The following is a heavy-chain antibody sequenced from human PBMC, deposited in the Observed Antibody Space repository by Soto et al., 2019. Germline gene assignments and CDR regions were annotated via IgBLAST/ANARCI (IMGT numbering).Heavy chain of an antibody. Sequence: GGSLRLSCAASGFTFSDYAMTWVRQAPGKGLEWVSGTSSSGGNTYYADSVKGRFTITRDNSKNTLSLQMDSLRAEDTAVYYCAKNGASSKTWYMWYYALDVWGQGTTVTVSS. V-gene: IGHV3-23*01. CDR1: GFTFSDYA. D-gene: IGHD6-13*01. CDR3: AKNGASSKTWYMWYYALDV. J-gene: IGHJ6*02. CDR2: TSSSGGNT.